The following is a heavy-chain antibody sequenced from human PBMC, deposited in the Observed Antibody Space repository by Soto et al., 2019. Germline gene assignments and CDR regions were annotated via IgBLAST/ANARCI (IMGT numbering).Heavy chain of an antibody. CDR3: AKDSAYYDSSGYYP. Sequence: GGSLTLSSAASGFTFSSYAMSWVRQAPGKGLEWVSAISGSGGSTYYADSVKGRFTISRDNSKNTLYLQMNSLRAEDTAVYYCAKDSAYYDSSGYYPWGQGTLVTVSS. D-gene: IGHD3-22*01. V-gene: IGHV3-23*01. J-gene: IGHJ5*02. CDR1: GFTFSSYA. CDR2: ISGSGGST.